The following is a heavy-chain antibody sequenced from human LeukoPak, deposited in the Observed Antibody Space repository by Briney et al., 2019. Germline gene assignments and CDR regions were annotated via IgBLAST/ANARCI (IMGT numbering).Heavy chain of an antibody. CDR2: IYYSGNT. Sequence: PSETLSLTCSVSGYSVSSAYYWGWIRQPPGKGLEWIGYIYYSGNTNYNPSLKSRVTISVDTSKNQFSLKLSSVTAAATAVYYCARVPVASIAALRDYYMDVWGKGTTVTVSS. CDR1: GYSVSSAYY. D-gene: IGHD6-6*01. V-gene: IGHV4-61*01. J-gene: IGHJ6*03. CDR3: ARVPVASIAALRDYYMDV.